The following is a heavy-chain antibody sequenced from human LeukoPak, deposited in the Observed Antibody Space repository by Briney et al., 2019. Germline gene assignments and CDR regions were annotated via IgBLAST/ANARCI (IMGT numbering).Heavy chain of an antibody. CDR1: GCTFSSYA. J-gene: IGHJ5*02. Sequence: SVKVSCKASGCTFSSYAISWVRQAPGQGLEWMGRIIPIFGTANYAQKFQGRVTITTDESTSTAYMELSSLRSEDTAVYYCARNIAVAGIWFDPWGQGTLVTVSS. D-gene: IGHD6-19*01. CDR3: ARNIAVAGIWFDP. CDR2: IIPIFGTA. V-gene: IGHV1-69*05.